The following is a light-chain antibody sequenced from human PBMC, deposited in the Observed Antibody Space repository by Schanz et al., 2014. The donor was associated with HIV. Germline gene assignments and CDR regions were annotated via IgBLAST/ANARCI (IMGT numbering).Light chain of an antibody. CDR3: SSLTTSGAPV. CDR2: DVT. V-gene: IGLV2-14*03. Sequence: QSALTQPASVSGSPGQSITISCTGTSSDVGADNSVSWYQQHPGRAPRLLVYDVTYRPSGVSNRVSGSKSGNTASLTIFDLQPEDEADYYCSSLTTSGAPVFGAGTKLTVL. CDR1: SSDVGADNS. J-gene: IGLJ1*01.